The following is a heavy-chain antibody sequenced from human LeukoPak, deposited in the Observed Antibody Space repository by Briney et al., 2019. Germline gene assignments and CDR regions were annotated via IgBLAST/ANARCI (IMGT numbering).Heavy chain of an antibody. CDR2: ISYDGSNK. CDR3: AKQVTMDDFFDY. CDR1: GFTFSSYG. Sequence: GGSLRLSCAASGFTFSSYGMHWVRQAPGKGLEWVAVISYDGSNKYYADSVKGRFTISRDNSKNTLYLQMNSLRAEDTAVYYCAKQVTMDDFFDYWGQGTLVTVSS. D-gene: IGHD3-10*01. J-gene: IGHJ4*02. V-gene: IGHV3-30*18.